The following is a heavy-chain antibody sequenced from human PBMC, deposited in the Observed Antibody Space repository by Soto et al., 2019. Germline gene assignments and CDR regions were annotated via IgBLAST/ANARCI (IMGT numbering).Heavy chain of an antibody. D-gene: IGHD2-2*01. CDR1: GFTFSSYA. CDR2: ISSNGGST. J-gene: IGHJ6*02. V-gene: IGHV3-64D*08. CDR3: LKGHYCSSTSCYHYYYYYGLDV. Sequence: GGSLRLSCSASGFTFSSYAMHWVRQAPGKGLEYVSAISSNGGSTYYADSVKGRFTISRDNSKNTLYLQMSSLRAEDTAVYYCLKGHYCSSTSCYHYYYYYGLDVWGQGTTVTVSS.